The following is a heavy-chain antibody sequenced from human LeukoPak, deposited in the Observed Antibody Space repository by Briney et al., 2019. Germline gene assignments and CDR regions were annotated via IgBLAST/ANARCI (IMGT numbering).Heavy chain of an antibody. CDR3: ASYSSGWYEDFDY. CDR1: GGSISSSSYY. CDR2: IYYSGST. J-gene: IGHJ4*02. Sequence: SETLSLTRTVSGGSISSSSYYWGWIRQPPGKGLEWIGSIYYSGSTYYNPSLKSRVTISVDTSKNQFSLKLSSVTAADTAVYYCASYSSGWYEDFDYWGQGTLVTVSS. D-gene: IGHD6-19*01. V-gene: IGHV4-39*01.